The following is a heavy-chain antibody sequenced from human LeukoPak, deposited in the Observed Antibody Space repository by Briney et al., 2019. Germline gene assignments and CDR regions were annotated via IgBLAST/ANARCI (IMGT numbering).Heavy chain of an antibody. D-gene: IGHD2-2*01. CDR3: AREYQLLSFYYYYYMDV. Sequence: GGSLRLSCAASGFTFRSYSMNWARQAPGKGLEWVSYISSSSSTIYYADSVKGRFTISRDNAKNSLYLQMNSLRAEDTAVYYCAREYQLLSFYYYYYMDVWGKGTTVTVSS. V-gene: IGHV3-48*01. J-gene: IGHJ6*03. CDR2: ISSSSSTI. CDR1: GFTFRSYS.